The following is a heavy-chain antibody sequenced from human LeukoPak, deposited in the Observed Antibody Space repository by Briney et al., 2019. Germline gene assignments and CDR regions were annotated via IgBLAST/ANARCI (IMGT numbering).Heavy chain of an antibody. CDR3: AKDQAGA. Sequence: GGSLRLSCAASGFTFDDYAMHWVRQAPGKGLEWVSGISWNSGSIGYADSVKGRFTISRDKAKNTMYLQMNSLGVEDTAVYYCAKDQAGAWGQGTRVTVSS. J-gene: IGHJ5*02. D-gene: IGHD1-26*01. CDR2: ISWNSGSI. V-gene: IGHV3-9*01. CDR1: GFTFDDYA.